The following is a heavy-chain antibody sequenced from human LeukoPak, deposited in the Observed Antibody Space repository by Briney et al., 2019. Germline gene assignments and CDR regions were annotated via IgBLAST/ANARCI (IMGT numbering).Heavy chain of an antibody. Sequence: GGSLRLSCAASGFSFNSHGMHWVRQAPDKGLEWVAVISDDGSKGYYADSVKGRFTISRENSKNVLYQQMSSLRAEDTAVYYCAKDYNRGLPDYWGQGTLVIVSS. CDR2: ISDDGSKG. J-gene: IGHJ4*02. V-gene: IGHV3-30*18. CDR3: AKDYNRGLPDY. D-gene: IGHD2-21*01. CDR1: GFSFNSHG.